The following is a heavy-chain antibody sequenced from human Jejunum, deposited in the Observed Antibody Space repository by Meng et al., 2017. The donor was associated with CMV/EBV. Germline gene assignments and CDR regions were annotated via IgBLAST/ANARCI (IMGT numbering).Heavy chain of an antibody. CDR1: GFTFSSYW. CDR2: IDGDGGNT. CDR3: ARQLVTDFWNAIDY. V-gene: IGHV3-74*01. J-gene: IGHJ4*02. Sequence: SGFTFSSYWMYWVRQTPGKGLVYISRIDGDGGNTDYADSVKGRFTISRDNAKNTLYLQMSSLTAEDTAVYYCARQLVTDFWNAIDYWGRGTLVTVSS. D-gene: IGHD3-3*01.